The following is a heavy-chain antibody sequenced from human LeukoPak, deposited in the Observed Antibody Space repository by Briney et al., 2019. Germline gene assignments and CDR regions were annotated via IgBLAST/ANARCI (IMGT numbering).Heavy chain of an antibody. CDR2: INPNSGGT. CDR3: ARDRMSYVGYCSGGSCAYFDY. V-gene: IGHV1-2*02. J-gene: IGHJ4*02. Sequence: GASVKVSCKASGYTFTGYYMHWVRQAPGQGLEWMGWINPNSGGTNYAQKFQGRVTMTRDTSISTAYMELSRLRSDDTAVYYCARDRMSYVGYCSGGSCAYFDYWGQGTPVTVSS. D-gene: IGHD2-15*01. CDR1: GYTFTGYY.